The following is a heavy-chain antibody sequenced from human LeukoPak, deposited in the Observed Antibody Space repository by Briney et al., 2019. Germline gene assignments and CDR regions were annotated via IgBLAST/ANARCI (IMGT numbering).Heavy chain of an antibody. CDR3: ARDLNYYDSSGYGH. J-gene: IGHJ4*02. CDR2: IYSGGSP. Sequence: GGSLRLSCAASGFTFSTNYMSWVRQAPGTGLEWVSVIYSGGSPYYADSVKGRFTISRDNSKNTLYLQMNSLRAEDTAVYYCARDLNYYDSSGYGHWGQGTLVTVSS. D-gene: IGHD3-22*01. V-gene: IGHV3-53*01. CDR1: GFTFSTNY.